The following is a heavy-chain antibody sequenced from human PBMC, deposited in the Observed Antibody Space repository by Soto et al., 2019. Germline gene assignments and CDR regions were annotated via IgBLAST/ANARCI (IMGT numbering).Heavy chain of an antibody. D-gene: IGHD3-9*01. CDR2: IYYSGST. Sequence: LSLTCTVSGGSISSSSYYWGWIRQPPGKGLEWIGSIYYSGSTYYNPSLKSRVTISVDTSKNQFSLKLSSVTAADTAVYYCARTAHYDILTGYYNRGYFDYWGQGTLVTVSS. J-gene: IGHJ4*02. CDR1: GGSISSSSYY. V-gene: IGHV4-39*01. CDR3: ARTAHYDILTGYYNRGYFDY.